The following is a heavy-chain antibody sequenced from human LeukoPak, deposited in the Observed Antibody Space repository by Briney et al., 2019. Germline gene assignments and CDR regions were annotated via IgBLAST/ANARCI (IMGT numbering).Heavy chain of an antibody. CDR2: ISFHGTDT. D-gene: IGHD6-13*01. Sequence: GGSLRLSCAASGFTFSSYWMSWVRQAPGKGLEWVAVISFHGTDTFYADSVKGRFTISRDNAKNTLYLQMNSLRADDTAVYYCARGPLQYSSSWYGRTWNWFDPWGQGTLVTVSS. CDR1: GFTFSSYW. CDR3: ARGPLQYSSSWYGRTWNWFDP. V-gene: IGHV3-30*03. J-gene: IGHJ5*02.